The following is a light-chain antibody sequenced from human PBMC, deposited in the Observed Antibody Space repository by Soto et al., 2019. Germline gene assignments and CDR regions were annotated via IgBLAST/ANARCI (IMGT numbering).Light chain of an antibody. CDR3: KKYYSAPGT. V-gene: IGKV4-1*01. Sequence: DVVMTQFPDSLAVSLGERATLSCKSGQSLLYTPNNYNYLAWYQQKAGQPPKSLIYWASTRESGVPDRFSGSGLGTDFNLPLSTREAEEVAVYFCKKYYSAPGTFAQGTRVETK. CDR1: QSLLYTPNNYNY. CDR2: WAS. J-gene: IGKJ1*01.